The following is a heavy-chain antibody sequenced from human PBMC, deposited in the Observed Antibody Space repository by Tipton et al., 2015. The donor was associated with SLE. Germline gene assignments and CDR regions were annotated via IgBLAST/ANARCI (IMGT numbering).Heavy chain of an antibody. J-gene: IGHJ4*02. CDR3: ARQLGWGDPFAFDY. CDR1: DDSISGYY. Sequence: LRLSCTVSDDSISGYYWSWIRQPPGKGLEWIGYIGHSGSTNYNPSLNSRVTMSIDTSKNQFSLKLTSVTAADTAVYYCARQLGWGDPFAFDYWGQGILVTVSS. D-gene: IGHD2-21*02. V-gene: IGHV4-59*08. CDR2: IGHSGST.